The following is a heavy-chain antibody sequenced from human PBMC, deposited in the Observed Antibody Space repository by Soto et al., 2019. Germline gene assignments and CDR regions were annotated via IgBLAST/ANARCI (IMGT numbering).Heavy chain of an antibody. J-gene: IGHJ4*02. CDR1: GGSISSYY. CDR3: ARRGYCSGGSCYSYFDY. V-gene: IGHV4-59*08. CDR2: IYYSGST. D-gene: IGHD2-15*01. Sequence: SETLSLTCTVSGGSISSYYWSWIRQPPGKGLEWIGYIYYSGSTNYNPSLKSRVTISVDTSKNQFSLKLSSVTAADTAVYYCARRGYCSGGSCYSYFDYWGQGTLVTVSS.